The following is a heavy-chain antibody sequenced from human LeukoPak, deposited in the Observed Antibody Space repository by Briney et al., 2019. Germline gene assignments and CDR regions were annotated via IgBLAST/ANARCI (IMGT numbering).Heavy chain of an antibody. Sequence: GGSLRLSCTASGFTLGDFAMNWVRQAPRKGLEWVAFIRSRTYGGTTEYAASVKGRFTISRDDSKSIAYLQMNSLKTEDTAVYYCTRSLGYCSSTICYLDYWGQGTLVTVSS. V-gene: IGHV3-49*04. CDR1: GFTLGDFA. CDR3: TRSLGYCSSTICYLDY. CDR2: IRSRTYGGTT. D-gene: IGHD2-2*01. J-gene: IGHJ4*02.